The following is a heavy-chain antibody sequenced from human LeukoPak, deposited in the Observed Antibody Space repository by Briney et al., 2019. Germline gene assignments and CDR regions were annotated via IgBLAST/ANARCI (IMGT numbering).Heavy chain of an antibody. Sequence: ASVKVSCKVSGYTLIELSMHWVRQAPGKGLEWMGGFDPEDGETIYAQKFQGRVTMTEDTSTDTAYMELSSLRSEDTAVYYCATVRLYDYVWGSPRDYFDYWGQGTLVTVSS. CDR1: GYTLIELS. J-gene: IGHJ4*02. CDR3: ATVRLYDYVWGSPRDYFDY. V-gene: IGHV1-24*01. CDR2: FDPEDGET. D-gene: IGHD3-16*01.